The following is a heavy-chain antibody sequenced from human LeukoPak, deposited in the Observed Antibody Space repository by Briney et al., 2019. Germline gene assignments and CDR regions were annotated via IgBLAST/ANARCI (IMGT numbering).Heavy chain of an antibody. CDR1: GITLSAYG. CDR2: ISSDGRTK. D-gene: IGHD5-24*01. J-gene: IGHJ4*02. V-gene: IGHV3-30*18. Sequence: GRSLRLSCAASGITLSAYGMHRVRQAPGKGLEWWAVISSDGRTKYSTDSVKGRFTISRDNSENRLYLQMSNVRVEDTAVYYCAKDSSRRWQLTYYFDYWGQGTLVTVSA. CDR3: AKDSSRRWQLTYYFDY.